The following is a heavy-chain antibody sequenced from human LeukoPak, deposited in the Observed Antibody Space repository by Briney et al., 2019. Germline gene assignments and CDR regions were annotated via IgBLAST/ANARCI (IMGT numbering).Heavy chain of an antibody. CDR1: GFTFSSYE. CDR2: ISSSGSTI. D-gene: IGHD7-27*01. J-gene: IGHJ4*02. CDR3: ARVWGDYFDY. Sequence: GGSLRLSCAASGFTFSSYEMNWVRQAPGKGLEWVSYISSSGSTIYYAGSVKGRFTISRDDAKNSLYLQMNSLRAEDTAVYYCARVWGDYFDYWGQGTLVTVSS. V-gene: IGHV3-48*03.